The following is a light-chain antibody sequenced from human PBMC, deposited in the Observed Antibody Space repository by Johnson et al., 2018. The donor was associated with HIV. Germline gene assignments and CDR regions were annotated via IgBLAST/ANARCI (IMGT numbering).Light chain of an antibody. CDR2: AKN. V-gene: IGLV1-51*01. CDR1: SSNIGNNY. Sequence: QAVLTQPPSVSAAPGQRVTISCSGSSSNIGNNYVSWYQQLPGTAPKLLIYAKNKRPSGVPDRFSASKSGTSATLGITGLQTGDEADYYCGTWDISLSVGYVFGTGTKVTVL. J-gene: IGLJ1*01. CDR3: GTWDISLSVGYV.